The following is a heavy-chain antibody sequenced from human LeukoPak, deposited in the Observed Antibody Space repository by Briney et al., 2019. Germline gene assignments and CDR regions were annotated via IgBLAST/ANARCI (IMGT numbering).Heavy chain of an antibody. CDR1: GYSFTGYH. D-gene: IGHD6-13*01. V-gene: IGHV1-2*06. CDR3: ARDQGSLTRSWYTGY. J-gene: IGHJ4*02. CDR2: INPYSGDT. Sequence: ASVKVSCKASGYSFTGYHIHWVRQAPGQGLEWMGRINPYSGDTNFAQKFQGRVTMTRDTSITTAYMDLSSLTPDDTAVYFCARDQGSLTRSWYTGYWGQGTQVTVSS.